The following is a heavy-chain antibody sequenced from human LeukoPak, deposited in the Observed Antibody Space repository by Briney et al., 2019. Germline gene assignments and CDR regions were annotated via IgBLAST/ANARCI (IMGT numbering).Heavy chain of an antibody. J-gene: IGHJ3*02. CDR1: GFTFSSYD. V-gene: IGHV3-13*01. CDR3: AREVAGSGWYDAFDI. CDR2: IGTAGDT. D-gene: IGHD6-19*01. Sequence: PGGSLRLSCAASGFTFSSYDMHWVRQATGKGLEWVSAIGTAGDTYYPGSVKGRFTIFRENAKNSLYLQMNSLRAEDTAVYYCAREVAGSGWYDAFDIWGQGTMVTVSS.